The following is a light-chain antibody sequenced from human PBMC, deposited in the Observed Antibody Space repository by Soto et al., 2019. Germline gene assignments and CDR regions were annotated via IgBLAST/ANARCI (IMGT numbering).Light chain of an antibody. V-gene: IGKV1-5*03. CDR1: QSINID. CDR3: QQYNSYST. Sequence: DIPMTQSPSTLSASVGDRVTITCRASQSINIDLAWYQQKPGRAPNLLIYSASSLQSGVPSRFSGSGSGTEFTLTISSLQPDDFATYYCQQYNSYSTFGQGTKVEIK. J-gene: IGKJ1*01. CDR2: SAS.